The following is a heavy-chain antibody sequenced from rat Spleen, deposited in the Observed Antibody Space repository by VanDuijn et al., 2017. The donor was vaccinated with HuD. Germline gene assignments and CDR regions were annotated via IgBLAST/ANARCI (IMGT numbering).Heavy chain of an antibody. Sequence: QVQLKESGPGLVQPSQTLSLTCTVSGFSLRNYGVIWVRQPPGKGLEWMEVIWVNGSPNYNSALKSRLSIRRDTSKSQVYLKMNSLQTEDTATYYCARADIGAIYTDGIWGQGVMVTVSS. J-gene: IGHJ2*01. V-gene: IGHV2-13*01. CDR2: IWVNGSP. D-gene: IGHD1-2*01. CDR3: ARADIGAIYTDGI. CDR1: GFSLRNYG.